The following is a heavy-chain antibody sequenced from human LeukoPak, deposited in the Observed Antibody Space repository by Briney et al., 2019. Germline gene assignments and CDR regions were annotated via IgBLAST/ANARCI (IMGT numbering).Heavy chain of an antibody. V-gene: IGHV3-66*01. CDR3: ARGPPNGHDDSSGYYVPACFDY. CDR1: GFTVSNNY. J-gene: IGHJ4*02. CDR2: IYSGGST. D-gene: IGHD3-22*01. Sequence: PGGSLRLSCAASGFTVSNNYMSWVRQAPGKGLEWVSGIYSGGSTYYADSVKGRFTISRDNSKNTLYLEMNSLRAEDTAVYYCARGPPNGHDDSSGYYVPACFDYWGQGTLVTVSS.